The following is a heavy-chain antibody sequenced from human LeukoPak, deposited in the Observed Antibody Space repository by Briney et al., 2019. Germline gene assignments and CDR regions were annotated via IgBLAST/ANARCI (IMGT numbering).Heavy chain of an antibody. V-gene: IGHV1-58*02. J-gene: IGHJ6*02. CDR2: IVVGSGNT. CDR3: VADSHYYYYGMDV. Sequence: GASVKVSCKASGFTFTSSAMQWVRQARGQRLEWIGWIVVGSGNTNYAQKFQERVTITRDMSTSTAYMELSSLRSEDTAVYYCVADSHYYYYGMDVWGQGTTVTVSS. CDR1: GFTFTSSA.